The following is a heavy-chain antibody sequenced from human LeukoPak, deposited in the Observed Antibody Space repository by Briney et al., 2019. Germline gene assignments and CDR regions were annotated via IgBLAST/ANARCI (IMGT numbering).Heavy chain of an antibody. J-gene: IGHJ3*02. D-gene: IGHD3-22*01. CDR3: ARDDSYYDSSGYSNRRDAFDI. V-gene: IGHV1-24*01. CDR2: FDPEDGET. CDR1: GYTLTELS. Sequence: ASVKVSCKVSGYTLTELSMHWVRQAPGKGLEWMGGFDPEDGETIYAQKFQGRVTITADESTSTAYMELSSLRSEDTAVYYCARDDSYYDSSGYSNRRDAFDIWGQGTMVTVSS.